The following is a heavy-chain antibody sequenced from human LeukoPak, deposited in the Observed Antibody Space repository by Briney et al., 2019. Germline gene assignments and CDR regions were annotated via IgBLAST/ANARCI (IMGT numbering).Heavy chain of an antibody. D-gene: IGHD3-22*01. CDR1: GLTFSSYS. J-gene: IGHJ3*02. CDR3: AKSPTYYYDSSGYSHDAFDI. V-gene: IGHV3-21*04. CDR2: ISSSSSYI. Sequence: PGGSLRLSCAASGLTFSSYSMNWVRQAPGKGLEWVSSISSSSSYIYYADSVKGRFTISRDNAKNSLYLQMNSLRAEDTAVYYCAKSPTYYYDSSGYSHDAFDIWGQGTMVTVSS.